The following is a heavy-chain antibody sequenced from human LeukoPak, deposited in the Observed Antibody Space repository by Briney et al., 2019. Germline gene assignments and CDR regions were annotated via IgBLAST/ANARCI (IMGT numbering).Heavy chain of an antibody. J-gene: IGHJ4*02. CDR3: ARDKEQWLVKVDY. CDR1: GGSISSSS. D-gene: IGHD6-19*01. CDR2: ISSSSSYI. Sequence: ETLSLTCTVSGGSISSSSYYWGWIRQPPGKGLEWVSSISSSSSYIYYADSVKGRFTISRDNAKNSLYLQMNSLRAEDTAVYYCARDKEQWLVKVDYWGQGTLVTVSS. V-gene: IGHV3-21*01.